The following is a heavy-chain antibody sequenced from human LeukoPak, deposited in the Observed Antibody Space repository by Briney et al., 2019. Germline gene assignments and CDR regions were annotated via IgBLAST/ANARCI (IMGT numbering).Heavy chain of an antibody. V-gene: IGHV4-39*01. J-gene: IGHJ4*02. CDR1: GGSISSSSYY. CDR2: IYSGST. Sequence: SSETLSLTCTVSGGSISSSSYYWGWIRQPPGKGLEWIGSIYSGSTYYNPSLKSRVTISVDTSKNQFSLKLSSVTAADTAVYYCARRGGNWYFDHWGQGTLVTVSS. CDR3: ARRGGNWYFDH. D-gene: IGHD6-13*01.